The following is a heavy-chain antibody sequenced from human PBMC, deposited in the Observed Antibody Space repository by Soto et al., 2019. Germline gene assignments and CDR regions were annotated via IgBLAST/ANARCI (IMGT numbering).Heavy chain of an antibody. Sequence: QVQLQESGPGLVKPSETLSLTCTVSGGSISSYYWSWIRQPPGKGLEWIGFIFYSGSTSYNPSLKSRVTISIDTSEYQFSLKLHSVTAAVTAVYYCASMIGDPVLSFDSWGQGTLVAVSS. CDR3: ASMIGDPVLSFDS. CDR1: GGSISSYY. CDR2: IFYSGST. J-gene: IGHJ5*01. D-gene: IGHD3-10*02. V-gene: IGHV4-59*01.